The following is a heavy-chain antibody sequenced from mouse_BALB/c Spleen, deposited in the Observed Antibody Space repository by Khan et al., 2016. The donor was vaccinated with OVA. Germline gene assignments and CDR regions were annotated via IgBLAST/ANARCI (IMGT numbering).Heavy chain of an antibody. CDR1: GFSLTTYG. D-gene: IGHD2-10*01. CDR2: IWSDETT. CDR3: ARQPYYHYNIMDY. Sequence: VELVESGPGLAAPSQSLSITCTISGFSLTTYGVHWVRQPPGKGLEWLVVIWSDETTNYNSALKSRLTITKDNSQSQVFLKMNSLQTDDTAIYFCARQPYYHYNIMDYWGQGTSVTVSS. V-gene: IGHV2-6-1*01. J-gene: IGHJ4*01.